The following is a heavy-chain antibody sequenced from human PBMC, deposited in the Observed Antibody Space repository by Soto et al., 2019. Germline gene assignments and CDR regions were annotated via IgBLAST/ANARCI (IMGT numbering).Heavy chain of an antibody. Sequence: LRLSCAASGFTFSSYEMNWVRQAPGKGLEWVSYISSSGSTIYYADSVKGRFTISRDNAKNSLYLQMNSLRAEDTAVYYCASLDFGITGTSWFDPWGHGTLVTVSS. V-gene: IGHV3-48*03. CDR2: ISSSGSTI. CDR3: ASLDFGITGTSWFDP. J-gene: IGHJ5*02. CDR1: GFTFSSYE. D-gene: IGHD1-7*01.